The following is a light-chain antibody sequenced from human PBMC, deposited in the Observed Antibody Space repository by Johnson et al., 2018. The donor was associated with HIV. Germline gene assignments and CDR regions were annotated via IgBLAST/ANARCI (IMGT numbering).Light chain of an antibody. Sequence: QSMLTQPPSVSAAPGQKVTISCSGSSSNIGNNYVSWYQQLPGTAPKLLIYDNNKRPSGIPDRFSGSKSGTSATLGITGLQTGAEADYNCGTWDTSLCAPYVFGTGTKVTVL. CDR1: SSNIGNNY. V-gene: IGLV1-51*01. CDR3: GTWDTSLCAPYV. CDR2: DNN. J-gene: IGLJ1*01.